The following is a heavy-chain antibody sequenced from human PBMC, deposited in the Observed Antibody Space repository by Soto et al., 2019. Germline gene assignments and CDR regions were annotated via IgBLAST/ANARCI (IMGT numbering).Heavy chain of an antibody. Sequence: GGSLRLSCAASGFTFSSYSMNWVRQAPGKGLEWVSSISSSSSSYIYYADSVKGRFTISRDNAKNSLYLQMNSLRAEDTAVYYCARGNYYDTTPAPSPDDWGQGTLVTVSS. J-gene: IGHJ4*02. D-gene: IGHD3-22*01. V-gene: IGHV3-21*01. CDR3: ARGNYYDTTPAPSPDD. CDR2: ISSSSSSYI. CDR1: GFTFSSYS.